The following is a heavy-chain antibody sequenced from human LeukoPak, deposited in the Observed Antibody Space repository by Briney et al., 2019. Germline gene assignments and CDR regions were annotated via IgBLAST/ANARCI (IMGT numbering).Heavy chain of an antibody. D-gene: IGHD6-13*01. V-gene: IGHV4-30-4*08. J-gene: IGHJ4*02. CDR1: GGSISSGDYY. Sequence: PSETLPLTCTVSGGSISSGDYYSSWIRQPPGKGLEWIGYIYYSGSTYYNPSLKSRVTISVDTSKHQFSLKLGSVTAADTAVYYCARASRIAAAGNCDYWGQGTLVSVSS. CDR2: IYYSGST. CDR3: ARASRIAAAGNCDY.